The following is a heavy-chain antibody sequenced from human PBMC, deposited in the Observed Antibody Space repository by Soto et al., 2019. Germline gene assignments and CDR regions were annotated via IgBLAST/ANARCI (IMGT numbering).Heavy chain of an antibody. D-gene: IGHD2-21*01. CDR1: GAALNSGNYY. Sequence: PSETLSLTCSVSGAALNSGNYYWSWIRQVPGKGLEWIGHIYVTGAVDYNPSLRDRITISQDTSERQFSLNLRLVTAADTAVYYCARPRIATNNYKSLDPCGQGPMVAVYS. CDR3: ARPRIATNNYKSLDP. J-gene: IGHJ5*02. CDR2: IYVTGAV. V-gene: IGHV4-31*03.